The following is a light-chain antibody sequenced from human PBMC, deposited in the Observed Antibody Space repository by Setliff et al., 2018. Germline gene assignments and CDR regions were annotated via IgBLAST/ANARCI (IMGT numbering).Light chain of an antibody. J-gene: IGLJ2*01. CDR1: SSDVGGFDL. CDR2: DVT. Sequence: QSALTQPASVAGSPGQSITISCTGTSSDVGGFDLVSWYQQHPGKVPKLIIYDVTKRPSGVSHRFSASKSGNTASLTISGLQAEDEADYYCCSYAGNTIVIFGGGTKVTV. V-gene: IGLV2-23*02. CDR3: CSYAGNTIVI.